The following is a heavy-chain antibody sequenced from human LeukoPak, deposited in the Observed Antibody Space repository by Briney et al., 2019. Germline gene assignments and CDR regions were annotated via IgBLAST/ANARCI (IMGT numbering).Heavy chain of an antibody. D-gene: IGHD3-22*01. CDR2: INHSGST. V-gene: IGHV4-34*01. CDR3: ARVNDSSGGDY. J-gene: IGHJ4*02. CDR1: GGSFSGYY. Sequence: SETLSLTCAVYGGSFSGYYWSWIRQPPGKGLEWIGEINHSGSTNYNPSLKSRVTISVDTSKNQFSLKLSSVTAADTAVYYRARVNDSSGGDYWGQGTLVTVSS.